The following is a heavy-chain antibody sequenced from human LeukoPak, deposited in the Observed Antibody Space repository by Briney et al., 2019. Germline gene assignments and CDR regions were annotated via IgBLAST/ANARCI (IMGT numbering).Heavy chain of an antibody. D-gene: IGHD1-26*01. J-gene: IGHJ6*02. Sequence: ASVKVSCKASGYTFTGYYMHWVRQAPGQGLEWMGWINPNSGGTNYAQKFQGRVTMTRDTSFTTAYMELSRLTSDDTAVYYCARDGRISPYSGMDVWGQGTTVTVSS. V-gene: IGHV1-2*02. CDR2: INPNSGGT. CDR1: GYTFTGYY. CDR3: ARDGRISPYSGMDV.